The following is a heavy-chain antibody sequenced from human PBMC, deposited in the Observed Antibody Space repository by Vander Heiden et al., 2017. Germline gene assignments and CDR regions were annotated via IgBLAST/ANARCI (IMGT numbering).Heavy chain of an antibody. Sequence: EVQLVESGGGLIQPGGSLRLSGAASGFTVSSNYMSCVRQAPGKGLEWVSVVYTGGSTYYADAVKGRFTISRDNSKNTLYLQMNSLRAEDTAVYYCARGFGSGTYYSDAFDIWGQGTVVTVSS. CDR2: VYTGGST. J-gene: IGHJ3*02. CDR3: ARGFGSGTYYSDAFDI. D-gene: IGHD1-26*01. CDR1: GFTVSSNY. V-gene: IGHV3-53*01.